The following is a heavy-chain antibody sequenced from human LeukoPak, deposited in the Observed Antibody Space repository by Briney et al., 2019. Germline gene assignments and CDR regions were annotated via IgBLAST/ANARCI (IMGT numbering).Heavy chain of an antibody. CDR3: ARLDMNSSWSYFDS. CDR1: GGSINNYY. Sequence: PSETLSLTCTVSGGSINNYYWSWIRQTAGKELEWIGRIYSSGNTKYYPSLKSRVTMSVDTSKNQFSLKLASVTAADTAVYYCARLDMNSSWSYFDSWGQGTLVTVSS. D-gene: IGHD6-13*01. CDR2: IYSSGNT. J-gene: IGHJ4*02. V-gene: IGHV4-4*07.